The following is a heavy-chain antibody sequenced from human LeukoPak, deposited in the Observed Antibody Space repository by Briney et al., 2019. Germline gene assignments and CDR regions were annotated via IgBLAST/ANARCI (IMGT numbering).Heavy chain of an antibody. CDR1: GFTFTTYG. Sequence: GGSLRLSCAASGFTFTTYGMSWVRQAPGKGLEWVSTISGSGSSTYYADSVQGRFTISKDNSKNMLYLQLNSLRAEDTAVYYCAKLLSQYDSSGYYYFEYWGQGALVTASS. CDR2: ISGSGSST. D-gene: IGHD3-22*01. V-gene: IGHV3-23*01. J-gene: IGHJ4*02. CDR3: AKLLSQYDSSGYYYFEY.